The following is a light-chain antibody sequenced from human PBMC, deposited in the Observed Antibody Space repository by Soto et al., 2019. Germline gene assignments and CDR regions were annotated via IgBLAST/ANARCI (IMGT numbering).Light chain of an antibody. CDR2: ENN. J-gene: IGLJ2*01. CDR3: GAWDTSLNGGL. CDR1: TSNIGLND. Sequence: QSVLTQPPSVSAAPGQDVTISCSGSTSNIGLNDVAWYQQLPGTAPKLLLYENNKRPSGIPDRFSGSKSGTSATLGITGLQTGDEADYYCGAWDTSLNGGLFGGWTKLTVL. V-gene: IGLV1-51*02.